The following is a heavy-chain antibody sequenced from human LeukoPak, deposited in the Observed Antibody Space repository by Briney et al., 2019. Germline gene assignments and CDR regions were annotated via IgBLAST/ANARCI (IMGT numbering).Heavy chain of an antibody. J-gene: IGHJ4*02. CDR3: ARDMGWQQFDQ. V-gene: IGHV3-7*01. CDR2: IKKDGGET. CDR1: GFTFSSYA. D-gene: IGHD5-24*01. Sequence: GGSLRLSCAASGFTFSSYAMSWVRQAPGKGLERVANIKKDGGETYYMESVKGRFTISRDNARNSLYLQMNSLTVEDTAVYYCARDMGWQQFDQWGQGTLVTVSS.